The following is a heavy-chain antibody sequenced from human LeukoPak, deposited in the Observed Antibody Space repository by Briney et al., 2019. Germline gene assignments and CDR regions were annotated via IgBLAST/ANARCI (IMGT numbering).Heavy chain of an antibody. D-gene: IGHD5-18*01. CDR1: GGSISSYY. V-gene: IGHV4-4*07. J-gene: IGHJ4*02. CDR3: ARGGPAVDTAMVKPYYFDY. Sequence: PSETLSLTCTVSGGSISSYYWSWIRQPAGKGLEWIGRIYTSGSTNYNPSLKSRVTMSVDTSKNQFSLKLSSVTAADTAVYYCARGGPAVDTAMVKPYYFDYWGQGTLVTVSS. CDR2: IYTSGST.